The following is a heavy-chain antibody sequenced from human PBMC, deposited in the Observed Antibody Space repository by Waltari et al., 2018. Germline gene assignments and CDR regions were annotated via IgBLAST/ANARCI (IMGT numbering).Heavy chain of an antibody. V-gene: IGHV3-9*03. J-gene: IGHJ2*01. CDR1: GFTFDDYA. D-gene: IGHD6-6*01. CDR2: SSWNSCSI. Sequence: EVQLVESGGGLVQPGRSLRLSCAASGFTFDDYAMHWVRQAPGKGMEWVSVSSWNSCSIVLADSVKGRFTISSDNAKNSRYLQMNSLRAEDMALYYCTADSSSGYFDLWGRGTLVTVSS. CDR3: TADSSSGYFDL.